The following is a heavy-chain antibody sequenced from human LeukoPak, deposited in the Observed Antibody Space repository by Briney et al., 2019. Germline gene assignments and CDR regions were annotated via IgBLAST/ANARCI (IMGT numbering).Heavy chain of an antibody. J-gene: IGHJ4*02. CDR2: ISYDGSNK. CDR3: ASTINHPFDY. V-gene: IGHV3-30-3*01. D-gene: IGHD1-14*01. Sequence: LAGGSLRLSCAASGFTFSSYAMHWVRQAPGKGLEWVAVISYDGSNKYYADSVKGRFTISRDNSKNTLYLQMNSLRAEDTAVYYCASTINHPFDYWGQGTLVTVSS. CDR1: GFTFSSYA.